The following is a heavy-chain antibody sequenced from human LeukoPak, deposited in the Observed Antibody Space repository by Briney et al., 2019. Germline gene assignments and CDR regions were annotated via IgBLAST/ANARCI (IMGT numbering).Heavy chain of an antibody. CDR1: GYSFSSGYY. Sequence: SETLSLTCAVFGYSFSSGYYWGWIRQPPGKGLEWIGSIYHSGSTYYNPSLKSRVSISLDTSKNQFSLNLTSVTAADTAVYYCTRGNRYYDSSGPLDYWGQGTLVTVSS. V-gene: IGHV4-38-2*01. D-gene: IGHD3-22*01. CDR3: TRGNRYYDSSGPLDY. J-gene: IGHJ4*02. CDR2: IYHSGST.